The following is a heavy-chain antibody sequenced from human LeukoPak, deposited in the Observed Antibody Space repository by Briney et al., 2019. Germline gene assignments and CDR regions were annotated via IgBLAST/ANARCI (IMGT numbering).Heavy chain of an antibody. CDR3: SKRKDSTLSCDYFDY. V-gene: IGHV3-23*01. D-gene: IGHD2-2*01. CDR1: GCTFSSYA. CDR2: ISVSGGST. Sequence: GGALTLSCAASGCTFSSYAMHWVRQAPAKGLEWVAAISVSGGSTNYSDSLKGRFTITRDNSKKNLYLQKKSRMTDDTAVVYCSKRKDSTLSCDYFDYWGQGTLVTVSS. J-gene: IGHJ4*02.